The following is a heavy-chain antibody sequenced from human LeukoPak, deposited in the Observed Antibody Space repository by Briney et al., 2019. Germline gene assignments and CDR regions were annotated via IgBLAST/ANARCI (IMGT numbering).Heavy chain of an antibody. V-gene: IGHV1-2*02. D-gene: IGHD4-17*01. CDR1: GYTFTGYH. J-gene: IGHJ5*02. Sequence: ASVTVSCKASGYTFTGYHIHWVRQAPGQGLEWMGWINPNSGGTNFAPKFHGRVSMTRDSYISTAYMELSSLRSDDTAVYYCARGDKKENHYGPSGYFDPWGQGTLVTVSS. CDR2: INPNSGGT. CDR3: ARGDKKENHYGPSGYFDP.